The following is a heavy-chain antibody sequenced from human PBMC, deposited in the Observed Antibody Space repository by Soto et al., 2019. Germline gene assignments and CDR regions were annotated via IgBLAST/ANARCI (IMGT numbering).Heavy chain of an antibody. J-gene: IGHJ2*01. CDR1: GFTFSNYG. CDR3: ARGRVAAGDTWYFDL. V-gene: IGHV3-33*01. D-gene: IGHD6-13*01. CDR2: IWYDGSNK. Sequence: QVQLVESGGGVVQPGRSLRLSCAASGFTFSNYGMHWARQAPGKGLEWVALIWYDGSNKYYADSVKGRFTISRDNSKNTLYLQMDSLRAEDTALYSCARGRVAAGDTWYFDLWGPGTLVTVSS.